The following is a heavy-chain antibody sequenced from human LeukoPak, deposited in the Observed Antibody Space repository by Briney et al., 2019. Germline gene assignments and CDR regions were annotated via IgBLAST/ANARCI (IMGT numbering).Heavy chain of an antibody. CDR2: INPNSGGT. Sequence: GASVKVSCKASGYTFTGYYMHWVRQAPGQGLEWMGWINPNSGGTNYAQKFQGRVTMTRDTSISTAYVELSRLRSDDTAVYYCARDSSGQQLVKFDYWGQGTLVTVSS. J-gene: IGHJ4*02. V-gene: IGHV1-2*02. CDR3: ARDSSGQQLVKFDY. D-gene: IGHD6-13*01. CDR1: GYTFTGYY.